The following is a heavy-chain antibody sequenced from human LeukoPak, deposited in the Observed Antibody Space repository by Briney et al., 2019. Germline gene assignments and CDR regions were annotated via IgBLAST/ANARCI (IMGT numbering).Heavy chain of an antibody. CDR3: ARVKWFGEGYYHYGMDV. D-gene: IGHD3-10*01. Sequence: YYSGSTYYNPSLKSRVTISVDTSKNQFSLKLSSVTAADTAVYYCARVKWFGEGYYHYGMDVWGQGTTVTVSS. J-gene: IGHJ6*02. V-gene: IGHV4-30-4*01. CDR2: YYSGST.